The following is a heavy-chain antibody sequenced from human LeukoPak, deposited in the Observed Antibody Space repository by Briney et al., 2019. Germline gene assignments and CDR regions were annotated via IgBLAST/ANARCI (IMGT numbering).Heavy chain of an antibody. J-gene: IGHJ4*02. D-gene: IGHD2-2*01. Sequence: PGGSLRLSCAASGFTFSSYAMSWVRQAPGKGLEWVSAISGSGGSTYYADSVKGRFTISRDNSKNTLYLQMNSLRAEDTAVYYCAKSNFDCSSTSCYSGFDYWGQGTLVTVFS. CDR2: ISGSGGST. CDR3: AKSNFDCSSTSCYSGFDY. V-gene: IGHV3-23*01. CDR1: GFTFSSYA.